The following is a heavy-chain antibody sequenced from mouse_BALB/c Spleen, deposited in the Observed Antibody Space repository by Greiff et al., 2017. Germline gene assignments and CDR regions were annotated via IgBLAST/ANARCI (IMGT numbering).Heavy chain of an antibody. D-gene: IGHD2-4*01. CDR2: INPYNDGT. CDR3: ARGDYDLYAMDY. CDR1: GYTFTSYV. V-gene: IGHV1-14*01. Sequence: EVQGVESGPELVKPGASVKMSCKASGYTFTSYVMHWVKQKPGQGLEWIGYINPYNDGTKYNEKFKGKATLTSDKSSSTAYMELSSLTSEDSAVYYCARGDYDLYAMDYWGQGTSVTVSS. J-gene: IGHJ4*01.